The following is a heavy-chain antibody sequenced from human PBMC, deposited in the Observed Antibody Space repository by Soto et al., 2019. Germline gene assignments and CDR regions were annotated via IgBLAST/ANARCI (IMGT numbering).Heavy chain of an antibody. CDR1: GYTFTNNV. V-gene: IGHV1-8*01. CDR3: ARDYKPFAYYYDSSGLVYAFDI. CDR2: MNPNSGNT. J-gene: IGHJ3*02. Sequence: GASVKVSCKASGYTFTNNVINWVRQAPGQGLEWMGWMNPNSGNTSYAQKFQGRVTMTANKSMSTAYMDLSSLRSEDTAVYYCARDYKPFAYYYDSSGLVYAFDIWGQGTMVTVSS. D-gene: IGHD3-22*01.